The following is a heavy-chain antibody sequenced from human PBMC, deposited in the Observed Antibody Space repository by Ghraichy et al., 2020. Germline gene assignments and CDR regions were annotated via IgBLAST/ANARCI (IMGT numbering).Heavy chain of an antibody. D-gene: IGHD3-3*01. CDR1: GATVGSGDFY. CDR3: VRENYYPFWGGYYLPDF. J-gene: IGHJ4*02. V-gene: IGHV4-30-4*01. CDR2: ISTSGTT. Sequence: SETLSLTCNVSGATVGSGDFYWGWKRQTPGKGLEWVGYISTSGTTYSNPSLKSRLTILVDKSRNLFSLDLTSATAADTAVYFCVRENYYPFWGGYYLPDFWGQGILVTVSA.